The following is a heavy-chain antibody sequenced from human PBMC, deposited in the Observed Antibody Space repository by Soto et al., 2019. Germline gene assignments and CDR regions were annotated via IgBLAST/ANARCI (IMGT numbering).Heavy chain of an antibody. CDR2: IRSGGGVQ. CDR1: GFSFSAYS. D-gene: IGHD3-22*01. V-gene: IGHV3-48*02. J-gene: IGHJ2*01. CDR3: ARDGGTLAVVVGLKFDI. Sequence: EVQLDESGGGLVAPGGSLRLSCAGSGFSFSAYSMSWVRQAPGKGLEWISYIRSGGGVQNYADSVKGRFTISRDNGKKSVDLQMDSPRDEDTGGCYCARDGGTLAVVVGLKFDIWGRGTLVAVSS.